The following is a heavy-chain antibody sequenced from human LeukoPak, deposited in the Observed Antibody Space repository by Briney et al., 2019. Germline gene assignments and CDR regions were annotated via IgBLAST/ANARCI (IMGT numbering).Heavy chain of an antibody. V-gene: IGHV3-7*01. D-gene: IGHD1-26*01. CDR2: IKQDGSEK. CDR1: GFTFSSYW. CDR3: ARDRGIVGTTGYYYMDV. Sequence: QTGGSLRLSCAASGFTFSSYWMSWVRQAPGKGLEWVANIKQDGSEKYYVDSVKGRFTISRDNAKNSLYLQMNSLRAEDTAVHYCARDRGIVGTTGYYYMDVWGKGTTVTVSS. J-gene: IGHJ6*03.